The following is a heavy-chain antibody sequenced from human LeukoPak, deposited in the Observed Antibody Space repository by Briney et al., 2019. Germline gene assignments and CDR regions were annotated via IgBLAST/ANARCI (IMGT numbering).Heavy chain of an antibody. CDR3: AKDRCSNGVGCYYYYMDV. D-gene: IGHD2-8*01. CDR1: RFTFSSYG. V-gene: IGHV3-30*02. Sequence: GGSLRLSCAASRFTFSSYGMHWVRQAPGKELEWVAYIQYDGSNAQYADSVKGRFSISRDSSKNILYLQMNSLRAEDTAVYYCAKDRCSNGVGCYYYYMDVWGKGTTVTISS. CDR2: IQYDGSNA. J-gene: IGHJ6*03.